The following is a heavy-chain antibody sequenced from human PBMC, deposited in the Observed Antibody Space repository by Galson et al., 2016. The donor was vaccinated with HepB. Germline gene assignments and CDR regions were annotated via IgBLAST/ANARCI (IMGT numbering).Heavy chain of an antibody. D-gene: IGHD3-10*01. Sequence: SVKVSCKASGYTLTRYAMNWVRQAPGQGLEWMGWINTNTGNPTYAQGSTGRVVFSLDTSVNTAYLQIYNLKAEDTAVYYCARDNYFYSMDVWGQGTTVTVSS. J-gene: IGHJ6*02. CDR3: ARDNYFYSMDV. V-gene: IGHV7-4-1*01. CDR2: INTNTGNP. CDR1: GYTLTRYA.